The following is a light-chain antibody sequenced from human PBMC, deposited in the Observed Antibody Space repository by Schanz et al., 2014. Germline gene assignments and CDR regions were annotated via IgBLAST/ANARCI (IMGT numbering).Light chain of an antibody. Sequence: QSVLTQPASVSGSPGQSITISCTGTSSDVGGYNSVSWYQQHPGKAPKLMIYDVRNRPSGVSNRFSGSKSGNTASLTVSGLQAEDEADYYCSSYTSIRTWVFGGGTKLTVL. V-gene: IGLV2-14*01. CDR2: DVR. CDR1: SSDVGGYNS. J-gene: IGLJ3*02. CDR3: SSYTSIRTWV.